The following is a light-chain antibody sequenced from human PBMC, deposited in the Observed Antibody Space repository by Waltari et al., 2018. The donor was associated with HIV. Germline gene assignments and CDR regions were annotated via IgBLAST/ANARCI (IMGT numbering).Light chain of an antibody. V-gene: IGKV3-20*01. J-gene: IGKJ4*01. Sequence: EIVWTQSPGPLSLSPEERATLSFRSSQSVSRSYLAWYQQKPGQAPRLLIYGASSRATGIPDRFSGSGSGTDFTLTISRLEPEDFAVYYCQQYGSSPLTFGGGTKVEIK. CDR1: QSVSRSY. CDR2: GAS. CDR3: QQYGSSPLT.